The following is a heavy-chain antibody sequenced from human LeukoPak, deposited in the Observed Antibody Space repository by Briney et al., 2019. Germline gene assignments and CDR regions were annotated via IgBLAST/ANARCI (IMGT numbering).Heavy chain of an antibody. Sequence: GGSLRLSCAASGFTFSSYNMNWVRQAPGKGLEWVSYISSSSSTIYYADSVKGRFTISRDNAKNSLYLQMNSLRAEDTAVYYCARDDGSSYYYYGMDVWGQGTTVTVSS. CDR3: ARDDGSSYYYYGMDV. J-gene: IGHJ6*02. D-gene: IGHD2/OR15-2a*01. CDR1: GFTFSSYN. V-gene: IGHV3-48*01. CDR2: ISSSSSTI.